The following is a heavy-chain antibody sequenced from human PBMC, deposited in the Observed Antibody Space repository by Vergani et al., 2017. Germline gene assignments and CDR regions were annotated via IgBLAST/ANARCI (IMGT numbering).Heavy chain of an antibody. Sequence: QVQLQESGPGLVKPSQTLSLTCTVSGGPISSGGYYWSWIRQHPGKGLEWIGYIYYSGSTFYNPSLKSRVTISVDTSKNQFSLKLSSVTAADTAVYYCARDLLASPGAFDIWGQGTMVTVSS. CDR3: ARDLLASPGAFDI. CDR2: IYYSGST. V-gene: IGHV4-31*03. CDR1: GGPISSGGYY. J-gene: IGHJ3*02.